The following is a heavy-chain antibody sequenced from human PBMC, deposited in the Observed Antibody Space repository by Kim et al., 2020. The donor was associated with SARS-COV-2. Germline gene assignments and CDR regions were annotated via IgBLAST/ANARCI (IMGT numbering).Heavy chain of an antibody. D-gene: IGHD1-26*01. V-gene: IGHV4-39*01. CDR1: GCSISSSSYY. CDR3: ARHLSGSAP. CDR2: IYYSGST. Sequence: SETLSLTCTVSGCSISSSSYYWGWIRQPPGKGLEWIGSIYYSGSTYYNPSLKSRVTISVDTSKNQFSLKLSSVTAADTAVYYCARHLSGSAPWGQGTLVTVSS. J-gene: IGHJ5*02.